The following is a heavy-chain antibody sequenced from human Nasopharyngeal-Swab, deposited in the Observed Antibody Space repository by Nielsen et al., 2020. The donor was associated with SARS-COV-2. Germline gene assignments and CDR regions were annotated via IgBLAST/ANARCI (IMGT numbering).Heavy chain of an antibody. V-gene: IGHV3-30*18. CDR1: GFTFSSYG. Sequence: LSLTYAASGFTFSSYGMHWVRQAPGKGLEWVAVISYDGSNKYYADSVKGRFTISRDNSKNTLYLQMNSLRAEDTAVYYCAKEDASKQLAEDWGQGTLVTVSS. D-gene: IGHD6-13*01. CDR2: ISYDGSNK. J-gene: IGHJ4*02. CDR3: AKEDASKQLAED.